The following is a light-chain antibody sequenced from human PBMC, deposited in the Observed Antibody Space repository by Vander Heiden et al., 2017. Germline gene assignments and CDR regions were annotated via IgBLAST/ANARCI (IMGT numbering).Light chain of an antibody. CDR3: QAWDSSTHVV. CDR2: QGS. J-gene: IGLJ2*01. Sequence: SHELTQPPSVSVSPGQTASVTCSGDKLGDKYACWYQQKPGQSPVLVIYQGSKRPSGVPERFSGSNSGNTATLTISGTQAMDEADYYCQAWDSSTHVVFGGGTKLTVL. V-gene: IGLV3-1*01. CDR1: KLGDKY.